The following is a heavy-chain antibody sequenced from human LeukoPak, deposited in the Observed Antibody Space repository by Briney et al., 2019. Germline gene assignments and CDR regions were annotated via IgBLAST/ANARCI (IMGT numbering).Heavy chain of an antibody. Sequence: SETLSLTCTVSGGSISSSSYYWGWIRQTPGKGLEWIGSIYYSGSTYYNPSLKSRVTISVDTSKNQFSLKLSSVTAADTAVYYCARLWLVVDYWGQGTLVTVSS. CDR3: ARLWLVVDY. D-gene: IGHD2-21*01. V-gene: IGHV4-39*07. CDR2: IYYSGST. CDR1: GGSISSSSYY. J-gene: IGHJ4*02.